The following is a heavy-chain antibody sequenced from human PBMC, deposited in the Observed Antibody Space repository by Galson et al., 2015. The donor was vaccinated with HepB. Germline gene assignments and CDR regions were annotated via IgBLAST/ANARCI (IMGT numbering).Heavy chain of an antibody. CDR3: ARVFFEYDFWSGDSGSDAFDV. CDR2: VYSSGDT. J-gene: IGHJ3*01. D-gene: IGHD3-3*01. Sequence: ETLSLTCSVSGGSISTYYWTWLRQSPGKGREWIGHVYSSGDTSYNPSLKNRVAISVDTPKNEFSLRVTSVTTADTAVYYCARVFFEYDFWSGDSGSDAFDVWGQGALVVVSS. CDR1: GGSISTYY. V-gene: IGHV4-59*01.